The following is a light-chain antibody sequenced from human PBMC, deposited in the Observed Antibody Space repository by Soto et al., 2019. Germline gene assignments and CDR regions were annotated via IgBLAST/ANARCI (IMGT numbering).Light chain of an antibody. CDR1: SGNIASNY. J-gene: IGLJ3*02. V-gene: IGLV6-57*03. Sequence: NFMLTQPHSVSGSPGKTVTISCTRSSGNIASNYVQWYQQRPGSAPTTLIFENNQRPSGVPDRFSGSIDGSSNSASLTISGLRTEDEADYYCQSYDSTVVFGGGTKVTVL. CDR2: ENN. CDR3: QSYDSTVV.